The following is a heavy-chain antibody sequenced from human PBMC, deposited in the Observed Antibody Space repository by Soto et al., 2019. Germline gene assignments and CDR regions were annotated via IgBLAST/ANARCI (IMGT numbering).Heavy chain of an antibody. CDR1: GFSFSSDS. Sequence: GGALRLSCAASGFSFSSDSMGWVRQAPGKGLEWVASISSSGSFMNYADSVKGRFTISRDNSKNTLYLQMNSLRAEDTAVYYCVKELNLGYCSSTSCYTEAFDIWGQGTMVTVSS. D-gene: IGHD2-2*02. J-gene: IGHJ3*02. CDR3: VKELNLGYCSSTSCYTEAFDI. V-gene: IGHV3-21*04. CDR2: ISSSGSFM.